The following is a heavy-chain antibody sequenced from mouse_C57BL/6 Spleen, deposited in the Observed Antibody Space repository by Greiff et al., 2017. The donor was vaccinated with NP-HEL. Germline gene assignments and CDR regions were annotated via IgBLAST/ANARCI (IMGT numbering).Heavy chain of an antibody. CDR2: IDPSDSYT. CDR1: GYTFTSYW. D-gene: IGHD1-1*01. CDR3: ARQGHYYGSSYNYAMDY. V-gene: IGHV1-50*01. Sequence: QVQLQQPGAELVKPGASVKLSCKASGYTFTSYWMQWVKQRPGQGLEWIGEIDPSDSYTNYNQKFKGKATLTVDTSSSTAYMQLSSLTSEDSAVYYCARQGHYYGSSYNYAMDYWGQGTSVTVSS. J-gene: IGHJ4*01.